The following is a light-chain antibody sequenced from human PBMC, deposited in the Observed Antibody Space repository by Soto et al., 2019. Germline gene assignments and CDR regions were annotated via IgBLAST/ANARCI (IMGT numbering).Light chain of an antibody. Sequence: EVVLTQSPATLSLSPGERANLSCRTSQSVSRTLAWYQQKSGQAPRLLIYDASNRATGIPTRFSGRGSGTDFTLTISSLEPEDFAVYYCQQRYNWPPTFGQGTKVEIK. CDR3: QQRYNWPPT. CDR1: QSVSRT. V-gene: IGKV3-11*01. CDR2: DAS. J-gene: IGKJ1*01.